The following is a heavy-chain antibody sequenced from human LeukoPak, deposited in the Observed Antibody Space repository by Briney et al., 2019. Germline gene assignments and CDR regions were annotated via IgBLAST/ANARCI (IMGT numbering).Heavy chain of an antibody. Sequence: SETLSLTCTVSGGSISSYYWSWIRQPAGKGLEWIGRIYTSGSTNYNPSLKSRVTMSVDTSKNQFSLKLSSVTAADTAVYYCARGPYDFWRGYWLNWGQGTLVTVFS. CDR2: IYTSGST. CDR1: GGSISSYY. D-gene: IGHD3-3*01. J-gene: IGHJ4*02. CDR3: ARGPYDFWRGYWLN. V-gene: IGHV4-4*07.